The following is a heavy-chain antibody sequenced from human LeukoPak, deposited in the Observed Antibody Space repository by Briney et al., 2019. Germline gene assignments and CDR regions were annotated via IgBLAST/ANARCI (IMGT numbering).Heavy chain of an antibody. Sequence: GGSLRLSCVGSGFNFSSYEMNWVRQAPGKGLEWVSYVGSRGRSIYYADSVKGRFISSRDNSKNSLYLQMNSLRVEDTAVYYCARGAGTAFDLWGQGTTVTVSS. CDR2: VGSRGRSI. J-gene: IGHJ3*01. D-gene: IGHD3-10*01. CDR1: GFNFSSYE. V-gene: IGHV3-48*03. CDR3: ARGAGTAFDL.